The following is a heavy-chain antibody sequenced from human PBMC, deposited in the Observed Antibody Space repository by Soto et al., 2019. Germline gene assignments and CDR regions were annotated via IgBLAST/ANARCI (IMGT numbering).Heavy chain of an antibody. CDR1: GYTFTSYG. Sequence: ASVKVSCKASGYTFTSYGRSWVRQAPGQGLEWMGWISAYNRNTNYAQKLQGRVTMTTDTSTSTAYMELRSLRSDDTAVFYCARVIASAADFDYWGQGALVTVSS. J-gene: IGHJ4*02. V-gene: IGHV1-18*01. CDR3: ARVIASAADFDY. D-gene: IGHD6-13*01. CDR2: ISAYNRNT.